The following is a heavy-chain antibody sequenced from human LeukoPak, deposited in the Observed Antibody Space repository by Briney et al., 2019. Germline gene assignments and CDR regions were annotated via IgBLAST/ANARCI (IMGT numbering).Heavy chain of an antibody. J-gene: IGHJ4*02. CDR1: GFTFSSYD. Sequence: PGGSLRLSCAASGFTFSSYDMHWVRQATGKGLEWVSAIGTAGDTYYPGSVKGRFTISRENAKNSLYLQMNSLRAGDTAVYYCARGAAGSTVDYWGQGTLVTVSS. CDR3: ARGAAGSTVDY. V-gene: IGHV3-13*01. D-gene: IGHD6-13*01. CDR2: IGTAGDT.